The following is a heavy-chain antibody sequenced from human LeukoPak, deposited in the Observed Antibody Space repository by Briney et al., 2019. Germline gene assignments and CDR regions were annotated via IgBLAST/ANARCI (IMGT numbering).Heavy chain of an antibody. D-gene: IGHD3-3*01. CDR3: ARGDPYDFWSGYPIENYYYGMDV. CDR2: IYHSGST. J-gene: IGHJ6*02. V-gene: IGHV4-4*02. Sequence: SGTLSLTCAVSGGSISSSNWWSWVRQPPGKGLEWIGEIYHSGSTNYNPSLKSRVTISVDKSKNQFSLKLSSVTAADTAVYYCARGDPYDFWSGYPIENYYYGMDVWGQGTTVTVSS. CDR1: GGSISSSNW.